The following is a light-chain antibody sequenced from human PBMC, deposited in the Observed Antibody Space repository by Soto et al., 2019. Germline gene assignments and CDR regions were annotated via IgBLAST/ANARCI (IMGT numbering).Light chain of an antibody. CDR2: GAS. CDR3: QHYNNWPPFT. CDR1: QSVSSN. J-gene: IGKJ3*01. V-gene: IGKV3-15*01. Sequence: EIVMTQSPATLSVSPGERATLSCRASQSVSSNLAWYQQKPGQAPRLLIYGASTRATGIPARFSGSGSGTEFTLTLSSLQSEDFAVYYCQHYNNWPPFTFGPGPKVDIK.